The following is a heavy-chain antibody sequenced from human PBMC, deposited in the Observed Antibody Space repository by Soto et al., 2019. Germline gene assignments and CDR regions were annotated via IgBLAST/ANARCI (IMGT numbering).Heavy chain of an antibody. CDR3: ARLNGYCISTNCHGYYGMDV. J-gene: IGHJ6*02. CDR1: GGSVSTNSYS. Sequence: SETLSLTCTVSGGSVSTNSYSWGWIRQSPGKGLEWIGTIYSSENTYYNSSLLSRVTISVDTSKNEFSLRLSSVTAADTAVYYCARLNGYCISTNCHGYYGMDVWGQGTTVTVSS. D-gene: IGHD2-2*03. CDR2: IYSSENT. V-gene: IGHV4-39*01.